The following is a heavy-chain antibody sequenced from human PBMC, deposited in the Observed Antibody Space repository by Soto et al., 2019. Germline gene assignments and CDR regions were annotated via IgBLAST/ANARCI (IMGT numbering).Heavy chain of an antibody. CDR3: ARAGSGSYYYYYGMDV. Sequence: QVQLVQSGAEVKKPGASVKVSCKASGYTFTSYGISWVRQAPGQGLEWMGWISAYNGNTNYAQKLQGRVSMTTDTSTSTAYMELRSLRSDDTAVYYCARAGSGSYYYYYGMDVWGQGTTVTVSS. J-gene: IGHJ6*02. D-gene: IGHD3-10*01. CDR2: ISAYNGNT. V-gene: IGHV1-18*01. CDR1: GYTFTSYG.